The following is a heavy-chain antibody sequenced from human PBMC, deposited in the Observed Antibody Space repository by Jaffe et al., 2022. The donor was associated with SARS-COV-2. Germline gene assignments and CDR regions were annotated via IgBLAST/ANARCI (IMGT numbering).Heavy chain of an antibody. CDR2: IDNTGVHT. CDR1: GLTFSTYG. V-gene: IGHV3-23*01. J-gene: IGHJ4*02. Sequence: EVQLLESGGRLVQPGGSLRLSCAASGLTFSTYGMSWVRQAPGKGLEWVSAIDNTGVHTYYADSVRGRFTISRDNSRDTLYLQMNSLRTEDTAVYSCSTVTKTNLERGADYWGQGALVTVSS. CDR3: STVTKTNLERGADY. D-gene: IGHD4-17*01.